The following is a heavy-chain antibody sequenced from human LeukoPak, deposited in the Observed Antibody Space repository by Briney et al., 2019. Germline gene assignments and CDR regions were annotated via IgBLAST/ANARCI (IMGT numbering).Heavy chain of an antibody. CDR3: AKGFGDTTFGVVTAYDY. V-gene: IGHV3-23*01. J-gene: IGHJ4*02. CDR2: ISGSGGAT. CDR1: GFTFTRYA. D-gene: IGHD3-3*01. Sequence: GQSLRLSCAASGFTFTRYAMAWVRRAPGKGLEWVSTISGSGGATYYPDSVKGRFTISRDNSNNTLYLQMNSLDADGTALYYCAKGFGDTTFGVVTAYDYWGQGILVTVSS.